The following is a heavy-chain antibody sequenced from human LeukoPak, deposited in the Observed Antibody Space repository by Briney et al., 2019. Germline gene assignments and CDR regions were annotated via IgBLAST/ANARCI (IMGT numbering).Heavy chain of an antibody. CDR1: GGSFSGYY. CDR2: IYYSGST. D-gene: IGHD5-18*01. J-gene: IGHJ4*02. CDR3: ARPDRGYSYGPPFDY. Sequence: SETLSLTCAVYGGSFSGYYWGWIRQPPGKGLEWIGRIYYSGSTYYNPSLKSRVTISVDTSKNQFSLKLSSVTAADTAVYYCARPDRGYSYGPPFDYWGQGTLVTVSS. V-gene: IGHV4-34*01.